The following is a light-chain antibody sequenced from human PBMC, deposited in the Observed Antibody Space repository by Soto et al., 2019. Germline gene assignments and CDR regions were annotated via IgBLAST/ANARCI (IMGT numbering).Light chain of an antibody. Sequence: DIQMTQSPSSLSASVGDRVTITCRASQTITNCLNWYQQQSGKAPKLLVYATDTLQSGVPSRFSGSGSGTDYTLTISSLQPEDFATYYCQQSYNTPQTFGQGTKVDIK. CDR3: QQSYNTPQT. V-gene: IGKV1-39*01. CDR1: QTITNC. J-gene: IGKJ1*01. CDR2: ATD.